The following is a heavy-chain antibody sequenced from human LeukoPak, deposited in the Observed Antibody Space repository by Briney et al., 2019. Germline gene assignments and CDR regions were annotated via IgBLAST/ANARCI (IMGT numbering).Heavy chain of an antibody. CDR2: IISSSTNI. CDR3: ARKYDFWSGYFRTGVDY. Sequence: TGGSLRLSCAASGFTFSSYRMNWVRQAPGNGLEWVSSIISSSTNIYYADQVKGRFTISTYNAKTSMYLHMNSLRAKDTAEYSCARKYDFWSGYFRTGVDYWGQGTLVTVSS. D-gene: IGHD3-3*01. CDR1: GFTFSSYR. J-gene: IGHJ4*02. V-gene: IGHV3-21*01.